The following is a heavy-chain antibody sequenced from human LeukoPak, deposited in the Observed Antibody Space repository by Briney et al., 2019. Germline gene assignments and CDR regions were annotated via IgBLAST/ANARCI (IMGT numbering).Heavy chain of an antibody. CDR1: GYSFTSYW. J-gene: IGHJ4*02. Sequence: GESLQISCKGSGYSFTSYWIGWVRQMPGKGLEWMGIIYPGDSDTRYSPPFQGQVTISADKSLSTAYLQWSSLKASDTAMYYCARGSGSYHTAYMNWGQGSPVTVSS. CDR3: ARGSGSYHTAYMN. D-gene: IGHD1-26*01. CDR2: IYPGDSDT. V-gene: IGHV5-51*01.